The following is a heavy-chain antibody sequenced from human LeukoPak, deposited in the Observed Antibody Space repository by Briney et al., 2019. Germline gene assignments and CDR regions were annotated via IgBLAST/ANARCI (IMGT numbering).Heavy chain of an antibody. V-gene: IGHV1-8*01. CDR1: GYTFTSYD. CDR3: ARVSVTTGYYFDY. D-gene: IGHD4-17*01. CDR2: MNPNSGNT. J-gene: IGHJ4*02. Sequence: ASVKVSFKASGYTFTSYDINWVRQATGQGLEWMGWMNPNSGNTGYAQKFQGRVTMTRNTSISTAYMELSSLRSEDTAVYYCARVSVTTGYYFDYWSQGTLVTVSS.